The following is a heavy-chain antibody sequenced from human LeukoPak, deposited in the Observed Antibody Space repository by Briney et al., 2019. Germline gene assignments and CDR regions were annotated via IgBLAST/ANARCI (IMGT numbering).Heavy chain of an antibody. CDR3: VKHVGSRWSSNRFDP. CDR1: GFTFNAYA. CDR2: VSRFGGTT. Sequence: GGSLRLSCAASGFTFNAYAMSWVRQAPGKGLEWVSAVSRFGGTTYYADSAKGRFTISRDDSKNTVYLQMNSLRADDTAPYYCVKHVGSRWSSNRFDPWGQGTLVTVSS. D-gene: IGHD6-13*01. J-gene: IGHJ5*02. V-gene: IGHV3-23*01.